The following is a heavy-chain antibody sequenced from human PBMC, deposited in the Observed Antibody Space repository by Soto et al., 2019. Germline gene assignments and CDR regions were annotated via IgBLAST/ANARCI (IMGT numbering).Heavy chain of an antibody. CDR3: AKEVLTRTWEPFDY. D-gene: IGHD1-26*01. Sequence: GGSLRLSCAASGFTFSGYGMHWVRQAPGKGLEWVAVISYDGKNKYYADSVKGRFTISRDNSKNTLYLEMNSLRPDDTAMYYCAKEVLTRTWEPFDYWGQGALVTVSS. V-gene: IGHV3-30*18. CDR2: ISYDGKNK. CDR1: GFTFSGYG. J-gene: IGHJ4*02.